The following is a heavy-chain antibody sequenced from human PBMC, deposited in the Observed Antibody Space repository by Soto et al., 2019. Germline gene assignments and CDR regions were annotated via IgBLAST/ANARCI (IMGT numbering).Heavy chain of an antibody. CDR2: IYSGGNT. J-gene: IGHJ4*02. CDR3: ATYLWGGYRYTFDF. Sequence: VGSLRLSCAASGFTVSSNYMSWVGQAPGKGLEWVSVIYSGGNTYDADSVKGRFTISRDSSKNTVSLQMNSLRAEDTAVYYCATYLWGGYRYTFDFWGQGTLVTVSS. CDR1: GFTVSSNY. V-gene: IGHV3-53*01. D-gene: IGHD3-16*02.